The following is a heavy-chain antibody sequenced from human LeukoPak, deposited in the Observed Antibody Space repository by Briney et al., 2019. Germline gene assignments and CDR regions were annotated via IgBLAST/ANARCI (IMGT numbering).Heavy chain of an antibody. CDR3: ARGRVTGDIYYYYGMDV. D-gene: IGHD7-27*01. CDR2: MNPNRGNT. V-gene: IGHV1-8*01. CDR1: GYTFTSYD. Sequence: ASVKVSCKASGYTFTSYDINWVRQATGQGLEWMGWMNPNRGNTGYAQKFQGRVTMTRNTSISTAYMELSNLRSEDTAVYYCARGRVTGDIYYYYGMDVWGQGTTVTVSS. J-gene: IGHJ6*02.